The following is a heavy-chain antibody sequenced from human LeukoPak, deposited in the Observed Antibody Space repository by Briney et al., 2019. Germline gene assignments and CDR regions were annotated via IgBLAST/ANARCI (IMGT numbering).Heavy chain of an antibody. CDR3: AKDPYWRLDY. V-gene: IGHV3-74*01. J-gene: IGHJ4*02. D-gene: IGHD3-3*01. Sequence: GSLRLSCAASGFDFSSNWMHWVRHAPGQGLVWVSRIKGDGISTNYADSVKGRFTISRDIAKNTLYLQMNSLRAEDTGVYYCAKDPYWRLDYWGPGTLVTVSS. CDR1: GFDFSSNW. CDR2: IKGDGIST.